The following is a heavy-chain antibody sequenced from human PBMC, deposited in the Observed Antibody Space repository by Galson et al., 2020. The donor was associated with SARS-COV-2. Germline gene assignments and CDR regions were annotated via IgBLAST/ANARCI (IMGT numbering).Heavy chain of an antibody. CDR1: GFTFRDFE. V-gene: IGHV3-48*03. CDR3: ARGGTTRFDY. D-gene: IGHD4-4*01. J-gene: IGHJ4*02. CDR2: IRGNGGTI. Sequence: GGSLRLSCAASGFTFRDFEMNWVRQAPGKGLEWISYIRGNGGTIYYADSVKGRFTISRDNAKNSLSLQMNSLRAEDTAVYYCARGGTTRFDYWGQGTLVTVS.